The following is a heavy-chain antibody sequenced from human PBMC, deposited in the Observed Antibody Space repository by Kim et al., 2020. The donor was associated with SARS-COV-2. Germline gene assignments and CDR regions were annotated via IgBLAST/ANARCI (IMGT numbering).Heavy chain of an antibody. J-gene: IGHJ3*02. CDR1: GYTFTSYG. D-gene: IGHD3-22*01. V-gene: IGHV1-18*01. Sequence: ASVKVSCKASGYTFTSYGSSWVRQAPGQGLEWMGWISAYNGNTNYARKLQGRVTMTTDTSTSTAYMELRSLRSDDTAVYYCAVLVVISRAFDIWGQGTMVTVSS. CDR3: AVLVVISRAFDI. CDR2: ISAYNGNT.